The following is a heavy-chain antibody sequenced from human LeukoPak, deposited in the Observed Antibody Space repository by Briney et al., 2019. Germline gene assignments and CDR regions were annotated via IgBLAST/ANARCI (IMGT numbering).Heavy chain of an antibody. CDR3: AREAFTTYYDFWSGYPRVDYFDY. CDR1: GGSFSSYY. Sequence: SETLSLTCAVYGGSFSSYYWGWIRQPPGKGLEWIGSIYYSGSTYFNPSLKSRVTISVDTSKNQFSLKLSSVTAADTAVYYCAREAFTTYYDFWSGYPRVDYFDYWGQGTLVTVSS. D-gene: IGHD3-3*01. J-gene: IGHJ4*02. V-gene: IGHV4-39*07. CDR2: IYYSGST.